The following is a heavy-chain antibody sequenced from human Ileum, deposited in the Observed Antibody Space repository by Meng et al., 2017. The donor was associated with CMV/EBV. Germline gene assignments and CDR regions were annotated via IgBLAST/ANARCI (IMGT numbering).Heavy chain of an antibody. CDR2: THYLEST. CDR1: GASMSTYF. V-gene: IGHV4-59*08. CDR3: ARRPVMVSVASQDSWLDP. J-gene: IGHJ5*02. Sequence: QVQLQESGPGVVKPSETLTLTCTVSGASMSTYFWNWIRQPPGQGLEWIGHTHYLESTIYNPSLRSRVTISLDMSKNQFSLKLTSLTAADTAVYYCARRPVMVSVASQDSWLDPWGQGTLVTVSS. D-gene: IGHD2-8*01.